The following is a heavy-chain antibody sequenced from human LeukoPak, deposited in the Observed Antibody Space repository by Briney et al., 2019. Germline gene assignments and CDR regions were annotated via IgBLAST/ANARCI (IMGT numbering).Heavy chain of an antibody. CDR2: INSDGSST. D-gene: IGHD5-18*01. J-gene: IGHJ4*02. Sequence: GGSLRLSCAASRFTFSNYWMNWVRQAPGKGLVWVSRINSDGSSTNYADSVKGRFTISRDNAKNTLYLQMSSLRAEDSAVYYCTTEDNGYSSGLRPFDYWGQGTLVTVSS. CDR1: RFTFSNYW. V-gene: IGHV3-74*01. CDR3: TTEDNGYSSGLRPFDY.